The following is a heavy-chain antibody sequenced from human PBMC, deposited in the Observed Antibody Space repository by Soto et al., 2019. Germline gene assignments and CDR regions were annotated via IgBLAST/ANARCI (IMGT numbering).Heavy chain of an antibody. CDR3: ASLHLYSRSWYRPYYYGMDV. J-gene: IGHJ6*02. CDR1: GITVSSNY. CDR2: IYSGGST. V-gene: IGHV3-53*01. D-gene: IGHD6-13*01. Sequence: PXGSLIVSCASSGITVSSNYMSWVLQAPGKGLEWVSVIYSGGSTYYADSVKGRFTISRDNSKNTLYLQMNSLRAEDTAVYYCASLHLYSRSWYRPYYYGMDVCAQGTTVTVSS.